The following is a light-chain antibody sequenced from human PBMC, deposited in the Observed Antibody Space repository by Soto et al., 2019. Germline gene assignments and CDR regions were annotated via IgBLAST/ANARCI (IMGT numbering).Light chain of an antibody. Sequence: DIVMTQSPDSLAVSLGERASINCKSSQSVLYSSNDRSYLAWYQQKPGQPPKLLMYWASTRESGVPDRFSGSGSETDFTPTISSLQAEDVAVYYCQQYYTTPITFGQGTRLEIK. V-gene: IGKV4-1*01. CDR1: QSVLYSSNDRSY. CDR2: WAS. J-gene: IGKJ5*01. CDR3: QQYYTTPIT.